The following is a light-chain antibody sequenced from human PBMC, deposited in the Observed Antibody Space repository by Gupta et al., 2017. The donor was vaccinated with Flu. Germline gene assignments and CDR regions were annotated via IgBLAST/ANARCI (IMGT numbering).Light chain of an antibody. CDR2: WAS. Sequence: DIVMTQSPDSLAVSLGERATINCKSSQSVLYSSSNKNFLTWYQQKPGQPHRLLIYWASTRESGVPDRFSGSGSGTDFTLTISSLQAEDVAVYYCQQYYDLPYTFGQGTKLEIK. CDR3: QQYYDLPYT. J-gene: IGKJ2*01. V-gene: IGKV4-1*01. CDR1: QSVLYSSSNKNF.